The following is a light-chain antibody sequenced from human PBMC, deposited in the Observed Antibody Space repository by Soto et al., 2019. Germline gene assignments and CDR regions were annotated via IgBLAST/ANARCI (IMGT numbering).Light chain of an antibody. CDR2: DTS. CDR3: LLSYNATRV. CDR1: TGAVTSNHH. Sequence: QAVVTQEPSLTVSPGGTVTLTCGSSTGAVTSNHHPYWFQQKAGQAPRTLIYDTSNKHSWTPARFSGSLLGNKAALTVAGAHSEDEAQYYCLLSYNATRVFGGGTKLTVL. J-gene: IGLJ2*01. V-gene: IGLV7-46*01.